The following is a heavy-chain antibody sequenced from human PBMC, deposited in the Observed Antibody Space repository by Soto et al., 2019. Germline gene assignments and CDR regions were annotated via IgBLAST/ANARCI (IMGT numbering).Heavy chain of an antibody. D-gene: IGHD2-2*01. CDR1: GGSISSSS. CDR3: ARARFCTSTSCYHYFDF. J-gene: IGHJ4*02. V-gene: IGHV4-59*01. Sequence: SETLSLTCIVSGGSISSSSWSWIRQPPGRGLEWIGYSYNNGRTDYNPSLKSRVTISVDTSKNHFSLKLSSVTPADTAVYYCARARFCTSTSCYHYFDFWGQGTLVTVSS. CDR2: SYNNGRT.